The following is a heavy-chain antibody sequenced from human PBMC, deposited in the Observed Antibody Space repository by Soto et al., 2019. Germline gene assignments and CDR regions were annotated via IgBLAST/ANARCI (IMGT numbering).Heavy chain of an antibody. J-gene: IGHJ4*02. CDR1: GGSISSYY. Sequence: PSETLSLTCTVSGGSISSYYWSWIRQPPGKGLEWIGYIYYSGSTNYNPSLKSRVTISVDTSKNQFSLKLSSVTAADTAVYYCARHVLRGELERIDYWGQGTLVTVSS. CDR3: ARHVLRGELERIDY. D-gene: IGHD1-1*01. V-gene: IGHV4-59*08. CDR2: IYYSGST.